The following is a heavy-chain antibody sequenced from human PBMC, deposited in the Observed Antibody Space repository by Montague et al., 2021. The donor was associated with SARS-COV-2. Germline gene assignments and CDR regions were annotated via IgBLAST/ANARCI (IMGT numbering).Heavy chain of an antibody. Sequence: SETLSLTCAISGGSFNGYYWGWIRQPPGKGLEWVGEINHRGSPTYNPSLKSRVTISADTSKNQFSLRLTSVTAADTATYFCARGKEDFFMTVVVVTAASYYFDTCGQETLVTVSTGGQGTLGTVSS. CDR1: GGSFNGYY. V-gene: IGHV4-34*01. D-gene: IGHD3-22*01. CDR2: INHRGSP. CDR3: ARGKEDFFMTVVVVTAASYYFDTCGQETLVTVST. J-gene: IGHJ4*02.